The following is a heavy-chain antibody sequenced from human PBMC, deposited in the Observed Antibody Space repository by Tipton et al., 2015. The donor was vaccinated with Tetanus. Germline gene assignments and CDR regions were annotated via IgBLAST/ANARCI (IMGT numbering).Heavy chain of an antibody. J-gene: IGHJ4*02. D-gene: IGHD6-6*01. CDR2: VSGRGSST. V-gene: IGHV3-23*01. CDR3: AKGLWYSSSSYFDY. CDR1: GFTFRSYA. Sequence: SLRLSCAASGFTFRSYAMSWVRQAPGKGLEWVSAVSGRGSSTYYADSVKGRFTISRDSSKNTLYLRMNSLRAEDTAVYYCAKGLWYSSSSYFDYWGQGTLVTVSS.